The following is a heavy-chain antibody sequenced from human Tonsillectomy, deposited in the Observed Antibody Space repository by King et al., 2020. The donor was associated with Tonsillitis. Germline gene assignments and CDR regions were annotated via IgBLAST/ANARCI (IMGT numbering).Heavy chain of an antibody. CDR3: TTDLRDCSSTSCYSPPGDY. J-gene: IGHJ4*02. CDR1: GFTFSNAW. V-gene: IGHV3-15*01. Sequence: VQLVESGGGLVKPGGSLRLSCAASGFTFSNAWMSWVRQAPGKGLEWVGRIKSKTGGGTTDYAAPVKGRFTISRDDSKNTLYLQMNSLKTEDTAVYYCTTDLRDCSSTSCYSPPGDYWGQGTLVTVSS. CDR2: IKSKTGGGTT. D-gene: IGHD2-2*01.